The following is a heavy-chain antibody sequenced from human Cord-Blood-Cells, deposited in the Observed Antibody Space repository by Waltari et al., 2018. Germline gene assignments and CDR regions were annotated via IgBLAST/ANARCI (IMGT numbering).Heavy chain of an antibody. V-gene: IGHV1-2*02. CDR1: GYTFTGYY. J-gene: IGHJ4*02. Sequence: QVQLVQSGAEVKKPGASVKVSCKASGYTFTGYYMHWVRQAPGQGRGGRRAPGKGLGWMGWINPKRCGTSYAQKFQGKVTMTRDTAMSTAYMELSRLRSDDAAVYYCARDRGADYWGQGTLVTVSS. CDR2: INPKRCGT. D-gene: IGHD3-16*01. CDR3: ARDRGADY.